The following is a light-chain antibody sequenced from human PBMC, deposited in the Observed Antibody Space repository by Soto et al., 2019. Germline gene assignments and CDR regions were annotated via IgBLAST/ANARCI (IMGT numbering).Light chain of an antibody. V-gene: IGKV1-9*01. J-gene: IGKJ5*01. Sequence: DIQMTQSPSSLSASVLDRVTITCRASQNIGNSLNWYQLKLGRAPKLLIYSASTLQSGAPSRFSGGGSGTEFTLTISSLQPEDFATYYCQQLNTYPITFGQGTQLEIK. CDR3: QQLNTYPIT. CDR1: QNIGNS. CDR2: SAS.